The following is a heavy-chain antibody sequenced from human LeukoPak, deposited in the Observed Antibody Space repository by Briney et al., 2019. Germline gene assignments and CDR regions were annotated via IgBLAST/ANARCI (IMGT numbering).Heavy chain of an antibody. CDR1: GFTFSSYS. D-gene: IGHD5-24*01. V-gene: IGHV3-21*01. CDR2: ISSSSSYI. J-gene: IGHJ3*02. Sequence: GGSLRLSCAASGFTFSSYSMNWVRQAPGKGLEWVSSISSSSSYIYYADSVKGRFTISRDNAKNSLYLQMNSLRAEDTAVYYCARDPERYGYNYDDAFDIWGQGTMVTVSS. CDR3: ARDPERYGYNYDDAFDI.